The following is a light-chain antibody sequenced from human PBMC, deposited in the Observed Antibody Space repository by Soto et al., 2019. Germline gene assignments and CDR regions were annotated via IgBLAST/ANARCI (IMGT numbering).Light chain of an antibody. CDR2: AAS. J-gene: IGKJ4*01. CDR1: QDIGNF. CDR3: QKCKVAPFT. V-gene: IGKV1-27*01. Sequence: IQITQSTSSLSVFLPPRVCMFCRASQDIGNFLAWYQQKPGKVPKLLIYAASTLQSGVPSRFSGSGSGTDFTLTISSLQPEDVATYYCQKCKVAPFTFGGGTKVDI.